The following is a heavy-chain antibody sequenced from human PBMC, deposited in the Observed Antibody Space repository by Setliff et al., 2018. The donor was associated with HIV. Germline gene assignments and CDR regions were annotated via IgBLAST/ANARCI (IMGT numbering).Heavy chain of an antibody. CDR2: IYYTGTT. J-gene: IGHJ3*02. CDR1: GGSISSGTYY. Sequence: SETLSLTCSVSGGSISSGTYYWAWIRLSTRKGLEWIGTIYYTGTTYYNPSLRGRVTISIDTSKNEFSLKMSSVTAADTAVYYCASLYNWNPRGGVGGAFDIWGQGTMVTVSS. V-gene: IGHV4-39*07. D-gene: IGHD1-20*01. CDR3: ASLYNWNPRGGVGGAFDI.